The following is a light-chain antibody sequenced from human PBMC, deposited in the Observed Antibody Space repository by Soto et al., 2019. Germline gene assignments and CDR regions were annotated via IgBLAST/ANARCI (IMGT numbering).Light chain of an antibody. CDR3: QQSYISPLT. CDR1: QSINTY. CDR2: ATS. J-gene: IGKJ4*01. Sequence: DIQMTQSPSSLSASIGDRVTITCRASQSINTYLNWYQQKPGKAPKLLIYATSRLQSGVPSRFSGDGSGTDFTLTISSLQPEDFASYSCQQSYISPLTFGGGTKVELK. V-gene: IGKV1-39*01.